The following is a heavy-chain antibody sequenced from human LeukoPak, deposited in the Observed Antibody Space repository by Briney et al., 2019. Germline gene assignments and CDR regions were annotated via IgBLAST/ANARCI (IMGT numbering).Heavy chain of an antibody. V-gene: IGHV2-70*11. J-gene: IGHJ5*02. Sequence: TLSLTCTVSGYSISSGYYWGWIRQPPGKALEWLARIDWDDDKYYSTSLKTRLTISKDTSKNQVVLTMTNMDPVDTATYYCARKIYSSGWYWFDPWGQGTLVTVSS. CDR3: ARKIYSSGWYWFDP. CDR2: IDWDDDK. D-gene: IGHD6-19*01. CDR1: GYSISSGYYW.